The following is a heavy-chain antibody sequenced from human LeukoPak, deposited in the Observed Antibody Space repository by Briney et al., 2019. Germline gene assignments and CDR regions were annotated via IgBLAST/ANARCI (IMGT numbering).Heavy chain of an antibody. J-gene: IGHJ4*02. CDR3: AGSPPGGPIDY. V-gene: IGHV3-21*01. CDR1: GFTFISYI. Sequence: GGSLRLSCAVSGFTFISYIVNWGRQAPGKRLEWVSIISRDSRTIIYTDSVKSRFAISRDNAKNSLYLQMCSLRAEDTAVYFCAGSPPGGPIDYGGEAAL. D-gene: IGHD3-16*01. CDR2: ISRDSRTI.